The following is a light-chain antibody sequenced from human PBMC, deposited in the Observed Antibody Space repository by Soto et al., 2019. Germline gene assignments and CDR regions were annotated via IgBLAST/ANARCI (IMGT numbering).Light chain of an antibody. CDR2: GAS. Sequence: EIVMAQSPATLSVSPGETAILSCRASQNIGSNLAWYQQRPGQAPRLLIYGASSRVTGIPARFSGSGSGTDFTLTISSLRSEDFAVYHCQQYFNWWTFGQGTKVDIK. CDR3: QQYFNWWT. CDR1: QNIGSN. J-gene: IGKJ1*01. V-gene: IGKV3-15*01.